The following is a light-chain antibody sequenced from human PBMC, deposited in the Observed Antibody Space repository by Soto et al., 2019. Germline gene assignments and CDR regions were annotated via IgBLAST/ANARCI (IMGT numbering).Light chain of an antibody. J-gene: IGKJ4*01. V-gene: IGKV1-39*01. CDR3: QQSYSTPLT. CDR1: QTVDTY. CDR2: AAS. Sequence: IHMTQSPSSLSASVGDRVTITCRASQTVDTYLHWYQQKPGKAPKLLIYAASNLQSGVPSRFSGSGSGTDFTLTISSLQPEDFATYYCQQSYSTPLTFGGGTKVDIK.